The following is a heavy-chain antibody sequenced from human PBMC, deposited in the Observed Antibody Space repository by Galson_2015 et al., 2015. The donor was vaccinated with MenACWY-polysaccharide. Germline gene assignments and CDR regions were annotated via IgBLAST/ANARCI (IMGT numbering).Heavy chain of an antibody. CDR1: GLTFSSNA. D-gene: IGHD6-13*01. J-gene: IGHJ6*02. V-gene: IGHV3-23*01. CDR2: IGTGGGT. CDR3: AKFKYSSSWAGPPGIDV. Sequence: SLRLSCAASGLTFSSNAMTWVRQAPGKGLEWISGIGTGGGTYYADSVKGRFTISRDNSKSMVYLQMNSLRAEDTAIYYCAKFKYSSSWAGPPGIDVWGPRTTVPVSS.